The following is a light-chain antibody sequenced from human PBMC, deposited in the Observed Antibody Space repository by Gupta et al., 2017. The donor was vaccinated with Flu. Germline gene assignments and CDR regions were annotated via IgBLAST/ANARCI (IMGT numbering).Light chain of an antibody. J-gene: IGKJ2*01. CDR1: QSVSSI. CDR3: QQYNNWPPLYT. V-gene: IGKV3-15*01. Sequence: RATLSCRASQSVSSILAWYQQKPGQAPRLLIYGASTRATGIPARFSGSGSGTEFTLTISSLQSEDVAVYYCQQYNNWPPLYTFGQGTKLEIK. CDR2: GAS.